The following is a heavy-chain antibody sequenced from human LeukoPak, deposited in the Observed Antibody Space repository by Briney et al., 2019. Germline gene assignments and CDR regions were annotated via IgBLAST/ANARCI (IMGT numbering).Heavy chain of an antibody. V-gene: IGHV1-18*01. CDR1: GYTFDNYG. D-gene: IGHD3-3*01. J-gene: IGHJ4*02. Sequence: GASVKVSCKASGYTFDNYGISWVRQAPGQGLEWMGWISGYNRNTKYAQRLQGRVIMTTDTSTSPVYMELRSLRSDDTAIYYCARDGLRSEWSYFDYWGQGTLVTVSS. CDR2: ISGYNRNT. CDR3: ARDGLRSEWSYFDY.